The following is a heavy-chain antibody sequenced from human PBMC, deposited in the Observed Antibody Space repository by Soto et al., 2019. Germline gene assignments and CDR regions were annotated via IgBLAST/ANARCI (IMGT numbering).Heavy chain of an antibody. CDR2: IKPKGDGGTA. J-gene: IGHJ3*02. V-gene: IGHV3-15*01. D-gene: IGHD4-17*01. CDR1: GLALSNAR. Sequence: EVQLVASGGGLVKPGESLRLSCAGSGLALSNARMTWVRQSPGKGLEWVGGIKPKGDGGTADYPADVRGIFTISRDDSKNTLYPQFTSLRNEDTAVYYCPTDYGWAFGIWGQGTMVTVSS. CDR3: PTDYGWAFGI.